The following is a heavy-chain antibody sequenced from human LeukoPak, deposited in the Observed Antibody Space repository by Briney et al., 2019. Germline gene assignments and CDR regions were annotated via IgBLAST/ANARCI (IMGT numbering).Heavy chain of an antibody. Sequence: ASVKVSCKASGYTFTCYYMHWVRQAPGQGLEWMGRINPNSGGTNYAQKFQGRVTMTRDTSISTAYMELSRLRSDDTAVYYCARVGDIVVVPAAIRNTYNWFDPWGQGTLVTVSS. D-gene: IGHD2-2*02. J-gene: IGHJ5*02. CDR3: ARVGDIVVVPAAIRNTYNWFDP. V-gene: IGHV1-2*06. CDR1: GYTFTCYY. CDR2: INPNSGGT.